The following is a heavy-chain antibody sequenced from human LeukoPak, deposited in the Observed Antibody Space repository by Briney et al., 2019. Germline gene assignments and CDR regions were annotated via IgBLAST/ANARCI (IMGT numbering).Heavy chain of an antibody. Sequence: PSETLSLTCTVSGYSISSGYYWGWIRQPPGKGLEWIGSIYHSGSTYYNPSLKSRVTISVDKSKNQFSLKLSSVTAADTAVYYCARRVYSSSWNWFDPWGQGTLVTVSS. CDR3: ARRVYSSSWNWFDP. CDR2: IYHSGST. V-gene: IGHV4-38-2*02. J-gene: IGHJ5*02. CDR1: GYSISSGYY. D-gene: IGHD6-6*01.